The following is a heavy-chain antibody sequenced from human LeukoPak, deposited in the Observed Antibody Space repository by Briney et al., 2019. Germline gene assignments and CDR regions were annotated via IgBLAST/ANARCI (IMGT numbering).Heavy chain of an antibody. Sequence: SETLSLTCTVSGGSISSSGYYWGWIRQPPGKGLEWIARIDYSGNTYYNPSLKSLVTISVDTSKNQLSLKLSSLTAADTAVYYCARHEYSGSYYGLSWFDPWGQGTLVTVSS. V-gene: IGHV4-39*01. CDR2: IDYSGNT. CDR1: GGSISSSGYY. D-gene: IGHD1-26*01. CDR3: ARHEYSGSYYGLSWFDP. J-gene: IGHJ5*02.